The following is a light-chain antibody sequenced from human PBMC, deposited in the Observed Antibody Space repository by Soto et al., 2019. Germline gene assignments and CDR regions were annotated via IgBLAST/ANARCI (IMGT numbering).Light chain of an antibody. V-gene: IGLV9-49*01. CDR3: GADHGSGSNFVSQVV. Sequence: QPVLTQPPSASASLGASVTLTCTLSSGYSNYKVDWYQQRPGKGPRFVMRVGTGGIVGSKGDGIPDRFSVLGSGLNRYLTIKNIQEEDESDYHCGADHGSGSNFVSQVVFGGGTKLTVL. J-gene: IGLJ2*01. CDR1: SGYSNYK. CDR2: VGTGGIVG.